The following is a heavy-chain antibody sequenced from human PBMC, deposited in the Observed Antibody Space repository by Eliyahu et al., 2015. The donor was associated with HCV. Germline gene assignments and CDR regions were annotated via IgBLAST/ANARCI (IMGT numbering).Heavy chain of an antibody. CDR2: VRYDGSNE. CDR1: ESTFSSYG. Sequence: QVQLVESGGGVVQPGGSLXLSCATFESTFSSYGMHWVRQAPGKGLEWVAVVRYDGSNEEYADSVKGRFTISRDNSKNTLYLQMNSLRVEDTAVYYCARNVYYGSESPGEFWGQGTLVTVSS. V-gene: IGHV3-33*01. CDR3: ARNVYYGSESPGEF. D-gene: IGHD3-10*01. J-gene: IGHJ4*02.